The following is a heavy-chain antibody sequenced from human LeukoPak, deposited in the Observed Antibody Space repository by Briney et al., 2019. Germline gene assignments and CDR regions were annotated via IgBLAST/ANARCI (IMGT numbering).Heavy chain of an antibody. Sequence: PSETLSLTCTVSGGSISSYYWSCIRQPPGKGLEWIGYIYYSGSTNYNPSLKSRVTISVDTSKNQFSLKLSSVTAADTAVYYCARGQMATIEYYFDYWGQGTLVTVSS. D-gene: IGHD5-24*01. J-gene: IGHJ4*02. V-gene: IGHV4-59*01. CDR1: GGSISSYY. CDR3: ARGQMATIEYYFDY. CDR2: IYYSGST.